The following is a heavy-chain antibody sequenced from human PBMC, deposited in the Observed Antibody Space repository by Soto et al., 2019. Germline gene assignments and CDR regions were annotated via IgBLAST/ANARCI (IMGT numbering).Heavy chain of an antibody. CDR3: ARSIGSGSYYDY. D-gene: IGHD3-10*01. J-gene: IGHJ4*02. CDR1: GYTFTGYY. Sequence: ASVKVSCKASGYTFTGYYMHWVRQAPGQGLEWMGWINPNSGGTNYAQKFQGWVTMTRDTSISTAYMELSRLRSDDTALYYCARSIGSGSYYDYWGQGTLVTVSS. V-gene: IGHV1-2*04. CDR2: INPNSGGT.